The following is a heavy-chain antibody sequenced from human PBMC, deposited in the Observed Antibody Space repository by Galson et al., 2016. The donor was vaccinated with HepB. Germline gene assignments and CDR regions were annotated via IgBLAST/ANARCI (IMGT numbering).Heavy chain of an antibody. CDR3: AKSFAALRYFDY. Sequence: SLRLSCAASGFPLSTYAMSWVRQTPGKGLQWVSGISGRAGTTYYADSVKGRFTISRDNSKNTLYLQMISLRAEDTAVYYCAKSFAALRYFDYWGQGTLITVPS. CDR2: ISGRAGTT. V-gene: IGHV3-23*01. D-gene: IGHD6-6*01. J-gene: IGHJ4*02. CDR1: GFPLSTYA.